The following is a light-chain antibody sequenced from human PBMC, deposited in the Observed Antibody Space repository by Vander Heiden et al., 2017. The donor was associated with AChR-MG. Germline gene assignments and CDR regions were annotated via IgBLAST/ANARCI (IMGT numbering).Light chain of an antibody. V-gene: IGKV3-20*01. CDR3: QQYSNSPRT. CDR2: AAS. CDR1: QSVGSTY. J-gene: IGKJ1*01. Sequence: EIVLTQSPGTLPLSPGERATFSCRASQSVGSTYVAWYQQKPGQAPRLLIYAASIRATGIPDRFSGGGSGTDFTLTISRLEPEDFAVYYCQQYSNSPRTFGQGTKVEIK.